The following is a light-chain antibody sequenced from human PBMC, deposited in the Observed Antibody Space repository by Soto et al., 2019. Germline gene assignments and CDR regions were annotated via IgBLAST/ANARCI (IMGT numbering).Light chain of an antibody. CDR2: VAS. Sequence: DIQMTQSPSSLSASVGDRVTITCRTSQDISNYLAWYQQKPGKVPKLLIYVASTLQSGVPSRFSGGGSGTDFSLPISSLQPEDVATYYCKKYNSAPHTFGGGTMVEIQ. CDR1: QDISNY. V-gene: IGKV1-27*01. J-gene: IGKJ4*01. CDR3: KKYNSAPHT.